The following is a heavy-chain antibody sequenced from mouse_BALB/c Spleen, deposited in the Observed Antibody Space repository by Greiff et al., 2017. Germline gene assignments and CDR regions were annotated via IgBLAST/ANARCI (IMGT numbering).Heavy chain of an antibody. CDR1: GDSITSGY. J-gene: IGHJ1*01. CDR2: ISYSGST. CDR3: ARWEIRRGYFDV. Sequence: EVKLQQSGPSLVKPSQSLSLTCSVTGDSITSGYWNWIRKFPGNKLEYMGYISYSGSTYYNPSLKSRISITRDTSKNQYYLQLNSVTTEDTATYCCARWEIRRGYFDVWGAGTTVTVSS. V-gene: IGHV3-8*02. D-gene: IGHD2-12*01.